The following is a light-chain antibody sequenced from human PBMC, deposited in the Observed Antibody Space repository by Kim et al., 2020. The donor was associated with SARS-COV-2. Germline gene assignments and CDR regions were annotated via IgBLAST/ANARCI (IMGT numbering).Light chain of an antibody. Sequence: PEERATRSCRASQSVSSNYLAWYQQKPGQAPRLLIYGASSRATGIPDRFSGSGSGTDFTLTITRLEPEDFAVYYCQQYSSSPATFGQGTKVDIK. J-gene: IGKJ1*01. CDR2: GAS. V-gene: IGKV3-20*01. CDR3: QQYSSSPAT. CDR1: QSVSSNY.